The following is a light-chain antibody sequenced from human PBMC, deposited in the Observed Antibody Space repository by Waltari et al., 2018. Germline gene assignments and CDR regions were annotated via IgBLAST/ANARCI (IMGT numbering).Light chain of an antibody. CDR2: DAS. Sequence: AIQLTQSPSSLSAYVGDRVTITCRASQDISSALAWYQQKPGDPPKLLIYDASSLQTGVLSRFSGSRSGTDFTLTISSLQSEDSANYYCQQFSNFPVIAFGQGTRLEIK. J-gene: IGKJ5*01. CDR3: QQFSNFPVIA. V-gene: IGKV1D-13*01. CDR1: QDISSA.